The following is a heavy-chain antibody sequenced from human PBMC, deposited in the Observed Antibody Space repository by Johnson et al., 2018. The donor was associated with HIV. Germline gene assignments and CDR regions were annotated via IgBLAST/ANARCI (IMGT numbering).Heavy chain of an antibody. V-gene: IGHV3-30*03. CDR2: ISYDGSDK. CDR1: GFTFSSYG. D-gene: IGHD7-27*01. Sequence: VQLVESGGGVVQPGRSLRLSCAASGFTFSSYGMNWVRQAPRKGLEWVAVISYDGSDKYYADSVKGRFTISRDNARNSLYLQMDSLRPGDSAVYYCARENWGAFDLWGQGTMVTVSS. J-gene: IGHJ3*01. CDR3: ARENWGAFDL.